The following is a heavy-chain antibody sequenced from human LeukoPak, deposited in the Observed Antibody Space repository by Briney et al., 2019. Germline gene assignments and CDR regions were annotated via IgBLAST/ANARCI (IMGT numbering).Heavy chain of an antibody. CDR3: ASPAPYDSSVSFDY. J-gene: IGHJ4*02. Sequence: QPGGSLRPSCAASGFTFSSYAMHWVRQAPGKGLEYVSAISSNGGSTYYAHSVKGRFTISRDNSKNTLYLQMGSLRAEDMAVYYCASPAPYDSSVSFDYWGQGTLVTVSS. CDR1: GFTFSSYA. CDR2: ISSNGGST. V-gene: IGHV3-64*01. D-gene: IGHD3-22*01.